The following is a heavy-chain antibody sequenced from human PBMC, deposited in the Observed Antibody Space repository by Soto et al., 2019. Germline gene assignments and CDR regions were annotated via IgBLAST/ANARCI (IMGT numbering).Heavy chain of an antibody. J-gene: IGHJ4*02. D-gene: IGHD3-9*01. CDR1: GFTFSSYW. Sequence: PGGSLRLSCAASGFTFSSYWMHWVRQAPGKGLVWVSRINSDGSSTSYADSVKGRFTISRDDAKNTLYLQTNSLRAEDTVVYYCAKGAAYYDILTAPYWGQGTLVTVSS. CDR3: AKGAAYYDILTAPY. CDR2: INSDGSST. V-gene: IGHV3-74*01.